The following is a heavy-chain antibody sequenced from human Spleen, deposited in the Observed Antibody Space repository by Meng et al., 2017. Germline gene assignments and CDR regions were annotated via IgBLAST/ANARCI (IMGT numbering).Heavy chain of an antibody. CDR3: VGYNWNDWRFDP. Sequence: QVQLQESGPGLVTPSQSLSLTCSVSGVSISTGGDCRTSIRKHPGEGLEWIGYIFYSGTTYYNPSLKSRVTISLDMSNNHFSLKLSSVTAADTAVYDCVGYNWNDWRFDPRGQGTLVTVSS. CDR1: GVSISTGGDC. D-gene: IGHD1-1*01. CDR2: IFYSGTT. V-gene: IGHV4-31*03. J-gene: IGHJ5*02.